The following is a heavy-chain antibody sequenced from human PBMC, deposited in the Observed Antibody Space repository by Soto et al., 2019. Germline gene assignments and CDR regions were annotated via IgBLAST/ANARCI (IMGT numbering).Heavy chain of an antibody. CDR2: ISYSGGST. CDR1: GFPLSNYA. V-gene: IGHV3-23*01. CDR3: AKDRARGYCTSTACYGDYYYYMDV. J-gene: IGHJ6*03. Sequence: PGGSLRLSCAASGFPLSNYAMSWVRQAPGKGLEWVSAISYSGGSTYYADSVKGRFTISRDNSKNTLYLQMNSLRAEDTAVYYCAKDRARGYCTSTACYGDYYYYMDVWGKGTTVTVSS. D-gene: IGHD2-2*01.